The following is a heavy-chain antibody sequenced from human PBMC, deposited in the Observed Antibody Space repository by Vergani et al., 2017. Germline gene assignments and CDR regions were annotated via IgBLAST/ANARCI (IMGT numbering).Heavy chain of an antibody. CDR3: AKHFRGWGIDY. Sequence: QVQLVESGEGVVQRGGSLRLSCATSGFTLSNYDMQWIRQGPGKGLEFVAFIQFDGSNQYYADSVKGRFTLSRDFSKNTLYLQMNSLRTDDTATYYCAKHFRGWGIDYWGQGTKVIVSS. CDR2: IQFDGSNQ. D-gene: IGHD3-16*01. CDR1: GFTLSNYD. V-gene: IGHV3-30*02. J-gene: IGHJ4*02.